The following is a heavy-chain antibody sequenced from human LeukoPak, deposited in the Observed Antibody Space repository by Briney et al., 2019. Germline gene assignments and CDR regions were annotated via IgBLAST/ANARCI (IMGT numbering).Heavy chain of an antibody. CDR1: GFTFSSYE. V-gene: IGHV3-48*03. Sequence: GGSLRLSCAASGFTFSSYEMNWVRQAPGEGLEWVSYISSSGSTIYYADSVKGRFTISRDNAKNSLYLQMNSLRAEDTAVYYCAREDRYCSGGSCYGYYYYYMDVWGKGTTVTVSS. J-gene: IGHJ6*03. D-gene: IGHD2-15*01. CDR3: AREDRYCSGGSCYGYYYYYMDV. CDR2: ISSSGSTI.